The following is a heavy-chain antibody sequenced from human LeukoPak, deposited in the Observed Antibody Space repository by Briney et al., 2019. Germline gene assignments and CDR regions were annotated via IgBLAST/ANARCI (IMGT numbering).Heavy chain of an antibody. CDR2: INSDGSST. Sequence: GGSLRLSCAASGFTFSSYWMHWVRQAPGKGLVWVSRINSDGSSTSYADSVKGRFTISRDNAKNTLYLQMNSLRAEDTAVYYCARKFRFHYYYYMDVWGKGTTVTISS. J-gene: IGHJ6*03. CDR3: ARKFRFHYYYYMDV. D-gene: IGHD3-3*01. CDR1: GFTFSSYW. V-gene: IGHV3-74*01.